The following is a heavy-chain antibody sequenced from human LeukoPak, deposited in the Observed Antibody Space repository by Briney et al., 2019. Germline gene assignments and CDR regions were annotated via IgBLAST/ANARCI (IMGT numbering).Heavy chain of an antibody. J-gene: IGHJ5*02. Sequence: APVKVSCKVFGYTFTDYYMYSVKQAPGKRLEWMGLVDPEEGETINAEKFQGRVTITADTSTDTAYMKLSSLRSEDTAVYYCATGVQTYYDIFTGMIPVWFDPWGQGTLGTVSS. CDR3: ATGVQTYYDIFTGMIPVWFDP. V-gene: IGHV1-69-2*01. CDR2: VDPEEGET. CDR1: GYTFTDYY. D-gene: IGHD3-9*01.